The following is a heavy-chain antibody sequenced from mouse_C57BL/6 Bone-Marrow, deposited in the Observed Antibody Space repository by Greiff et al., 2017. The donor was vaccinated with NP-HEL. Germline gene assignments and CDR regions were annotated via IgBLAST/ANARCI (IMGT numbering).Heavy chain of an antibody. J-gene: IGHJ1*03. CDR2: IWSDGST. V-gene: IGHV2-6-1*01. CDR1: GFSLTSYG. D-gene: IGHD1-1*01. CDR3: ARHGTYYGSSYVYFDV. Sequence: QVQLKESGPGLVAPSQSLSITCTVSGFSLTSYGVHWVRQPPGKGLEWLVVIWSDGSTTYNSALKSRLSISKDNSKSQVFLKMNSLQTDDTAMYYCARHGTYYGSSYVYFDVWGTGTTVTVSS.